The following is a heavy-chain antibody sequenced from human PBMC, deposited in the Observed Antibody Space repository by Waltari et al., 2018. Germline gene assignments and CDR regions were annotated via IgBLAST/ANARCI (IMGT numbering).Heavy chain of an antibody. CDR2: IHISGST. CDR1: GAPISSGTDY. D-gene: IGHD5-18*01. J-gene: IGHJ4*02. Sequence: QVHLQESGPGLVRPSQTLSLTCNVSGAPISSGTDYWNWIRQPAGKGPEWIGRIHISGSTNYSPSLKSRVTISVDTSNNQFSLKLTSVTAADTAVYYCARGIAKGGYGAVDYWGQGRLVTVSS. CDR3: ARGIAKGGYGAVDY. V-gene: IGHV4-61*02.